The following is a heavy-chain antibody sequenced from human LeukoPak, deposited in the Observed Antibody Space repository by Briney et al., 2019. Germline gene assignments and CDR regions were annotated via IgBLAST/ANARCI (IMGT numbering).Heavy chain of an antibody. V-gene: IGHV3-15*04. CDR1: GFTVKKAA. CDR2: IESQADGGTA. J-gene: IGHJ4*02. Sequence: GGSLRLSCAATGFTVKKAALSWVRQPPGKGLEWIGRIESQADGGTADYVAPVRGRFTISTDGSTNTLFLQMNSLQTEDTAVYYCTTTPGITVFGVVEHYWGQGTLVTVSS. CDR3: TTTPGITVFGVVEHY. D-gene: IGHD3-3*01.